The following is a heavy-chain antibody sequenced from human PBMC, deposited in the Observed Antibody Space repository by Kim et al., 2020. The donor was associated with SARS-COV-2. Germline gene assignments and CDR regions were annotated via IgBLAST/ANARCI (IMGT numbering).Heavy chain of an antibody. CDR3: ARVRGGLGRQSSLDS. V-gene: IGHV3-21*01. CDR1: GFTFTSYT. J-gene: IGHJ5*01. CDR2: ISPTSGFI. D-gene: IGHD7-27*01. Sequence: GGSLRLSCAASGFTFTSYTLNWVRQAPGKGLEWVSSISPTSGFIYVADSVKGRFTISRDNAKNSLYLQMNTLRAEDTALYYCARVRGGLGRQSSLDSWG.